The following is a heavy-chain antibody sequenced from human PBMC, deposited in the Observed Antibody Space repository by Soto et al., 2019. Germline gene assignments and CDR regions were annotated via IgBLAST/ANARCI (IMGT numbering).Heavy chain of an antibody. CDR1: GGSISPYY. Sequence: SETLSLTGTVSGGSISPYYWTWIRQPPGKGLEWVGYIYFTGATNYNPSLKSRVTISVDTSKNQFSLKLSSVTAADTAIYYCAREGRNTHVGAAGPVDYWGQGTLVTVSS. CDR2: IYFTGAT. J-gene: IGHJ4*02. V-gene: IGHV4-59*01. D-gene: IGHD6-13*01. CDR3: AREGRNTHVGAAGPVDY.